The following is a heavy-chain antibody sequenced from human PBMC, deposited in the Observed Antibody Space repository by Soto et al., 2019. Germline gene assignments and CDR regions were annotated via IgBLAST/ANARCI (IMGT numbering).Heavy chain of an antibody. J-gene: IGHJ3*02. D-gene: IGHD2-2*01. CDR1: GYTFTSYG. Sequence: ASVKVSCKASGYTFTSYGISWVRQAPGQGLEWMGWISAYNGNTNYAQKLQGRVTMTTDTSTSTAYMELRSLRSDDTAVYYCARVISTVVPAAIHAFDIWGQGTMVTVSS. CDR3: ARVISTVVPAAIHAFDI. V-gene: IGHV1-18*01. CDR2: ISAYNGNT.